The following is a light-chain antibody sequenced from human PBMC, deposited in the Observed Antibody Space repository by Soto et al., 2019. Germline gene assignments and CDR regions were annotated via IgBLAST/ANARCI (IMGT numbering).Light chain of an antibody. CDR3: MQALQTPWT. V-gene: IGKV2-28*01. CDR2: LGS. J-gene: IGKJ1*01. CDR1: QSLVHSDGFNY. Sequence: IVLTQSPLSLPVTLGQPASISCRSSQSLVHSDGFNYLDWYLQKPGQSPQLLIYLGSNRASGVPDRFSGSGSGTDFTLRISRVEAEDVGIYYCMQALQTPWTFGQGTKVDIK.